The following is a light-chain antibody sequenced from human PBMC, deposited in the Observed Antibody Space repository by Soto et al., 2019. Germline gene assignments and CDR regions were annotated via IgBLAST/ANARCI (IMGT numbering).Light chain of an antibody. CDR1: SSNVGVYNY. Sequence: QSALTQPRSVSGSPGQSVTISWTGTSSNVGVYNYVSWYQQHPGKAPKLMIYDVSKRPSGVPDRFSDSKSGNTASLTISGLQAEDEADYYCCSYAGSYVFGTGTKVNVL. V-gene: IGLV2-11*01. J-gene: IGLJ1*01. CDR2: DVS. CDR3: CSYAGSYV.